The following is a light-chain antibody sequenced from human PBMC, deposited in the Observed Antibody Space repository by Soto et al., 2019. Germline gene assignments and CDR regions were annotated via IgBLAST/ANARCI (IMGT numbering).Light chain of an antibody. Sequence: IQMTQSPSSLSASVGDRVTITCRAGRYIRSDLSWYQQRPGQAPKVLIYAASSLQSGVPSRFSGSGSGTDFTLTISSLQPEDFATYYCLQDYNYPWTFGQGTKVDIK. CDR1: RYIRSD. J-gene: IGKJ1*01. V-gene: IGKV1-6*01. CDR2: AAS. CDR3: LQDYNYPWT.